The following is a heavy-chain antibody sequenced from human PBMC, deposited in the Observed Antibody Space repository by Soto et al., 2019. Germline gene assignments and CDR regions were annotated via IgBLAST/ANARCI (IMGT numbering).Heavy chain of an antibody. CDR2: INSDGIST. CDR1: GFTFSSYW. Sequence: EVQLVESGGGLVQPGRSLRLSCAASGFTFSSYWMHWVRQAPGKGLVWVSRINSDGISTSYTDSVKGRFTISRDNAKDTLYRQMNSLRAEDTAVYYCARALGAGYYYYGLDVWGQGTTVTVSS. D-gene: IGHD1-26*01. V-gene: IGHV3-74*01. J-gene: IGHJ6*02. CDR3: ARALGAGYYYYGLDV.